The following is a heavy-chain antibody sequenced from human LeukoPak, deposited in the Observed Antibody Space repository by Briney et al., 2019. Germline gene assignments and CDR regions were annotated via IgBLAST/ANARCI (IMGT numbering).Heavy chain of an antibody. V-gene: IGHV3-23*01. D-gene: IGHD6-19*01. CDR3: AKGDRTSGIFDY. CDR2: ISGSGAGT. Sequence: GGSLRLSCAASGFTFSSYAMSWVRQAPGKGLEWVSTISGSGAGTYYADSVKGRLTISRDNSKNTLYLQINNLRAEDTAVYYCAKGDRTSGIFDYWGQGTLVTVSS. J-gene: IGHJ4*02. CDR1: GFTFSSYA.